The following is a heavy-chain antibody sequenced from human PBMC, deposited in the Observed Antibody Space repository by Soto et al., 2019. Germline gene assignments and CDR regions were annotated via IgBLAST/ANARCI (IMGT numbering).Heavy chain of an antibody. CDR3: AKDLATDGTNYYGMDV. Sequence: PGGSLRLSCVASGFTFSSYAMYWVRQAPGKGLEWVSAISGSGGSTYYEDSVKGRFTISRDNSKNTLCLQMNSLRAEDTAVHYCAKDLATDGTNYYGMDVWGKGTTVTVSS. J-gene: IGHJ6*04. V-gene: IGHV3-23*01. D-gene: IGHD6-13*01. CDR1: GFTFSSYA. CDR2: ISGSGGST.